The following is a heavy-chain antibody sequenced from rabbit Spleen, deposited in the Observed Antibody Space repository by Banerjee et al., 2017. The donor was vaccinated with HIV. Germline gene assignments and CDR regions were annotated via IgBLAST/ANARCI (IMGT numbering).Heavy chain of an antibody. J-gene: IGHJ4*01. CDR2: IYAGSSGFVGAT. Sequence: QEQLEESGGGLVKPEGSLTLTCKASGFPFSNKAVMCWVRQAPGKGLEWIACIYAGSSGFVGATYYASWAIGRFTISKTSSTAVALQMTSLTAADTATYFCARWASSDGYFDLWGQGTLVTVS. D-gene: IGHD1-1*01. CDR1: GFPFSNKAV. V-gene: IGHV1S45*01. CDR3: ARWASSDGYFDL.